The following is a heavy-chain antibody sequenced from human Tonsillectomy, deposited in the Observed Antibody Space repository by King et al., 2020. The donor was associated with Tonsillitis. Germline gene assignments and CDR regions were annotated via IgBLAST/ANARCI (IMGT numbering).Heavy chain of an antibody. V-gene: IGHV3-74*01. Sequence: VQLVESGGGLVQPGGSLRLSCAASGFSLSNYWMHWVRQDPGRGLVWVSHINSAGTITSYADSVRGRFTISRDLVKNTVYLQMNNLGAEDTAIYYCARDELSTTPFALWGQGTLLTVSS. CDR2: INSAGTIT. CDR3: ARDELSTTPFAL. CDR1: GFSLSNYW. D-gene: IGHD1-1*01. J-gene: IGHJ1*01.